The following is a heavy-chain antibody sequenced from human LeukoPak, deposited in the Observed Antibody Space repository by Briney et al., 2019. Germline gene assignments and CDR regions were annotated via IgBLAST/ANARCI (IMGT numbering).Heavy chain of an antibody. Sequence: PGGSLRLSCAASGFTFSSYSMNWVRQAPGKGLEWVSYISSSSSTIYYADSVKGRFTISRDNAKNSLYLQMNSLRAEDTAVYYCARGSGPLVDYWGQGTLVTVSS. CDR3: ARGSGPLVDY. CDR2: ISSSSSTI. J-gene: IGHJ4*02. V-gene: IGHV3-48*01. D-gene: IGHD1-1*01. CDR1: GFTFSSYS.